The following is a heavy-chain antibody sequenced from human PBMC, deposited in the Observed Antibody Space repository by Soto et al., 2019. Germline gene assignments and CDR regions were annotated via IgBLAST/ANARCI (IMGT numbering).Heavy chain of an antibody. V-gene: IGHV1-3*04. CDR3: ARGTPAPTYYFDS. Sequence: ASVKVSCKASGYTFTNYAMHWVRQAPGQRLEWMGWINTGNGNTKYSQKFQGTVTITADRSTGTAYMELTSLRSEDTAVYYCARGTPAPTYYFDSWGQGTLVTVSS. CDR1: GYTFTNYA. J-gene: IGHJ4*02. D-gene: IGHD3-16*01. CDR2: INTGNGNT.